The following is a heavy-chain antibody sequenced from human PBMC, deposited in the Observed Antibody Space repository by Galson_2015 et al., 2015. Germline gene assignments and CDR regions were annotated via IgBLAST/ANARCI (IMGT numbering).Heavy chain of an antibody. J-gene: IGHJ6*02. CDR2: ISGSGGST. CDR3: ARFTMVRGDRGMDV. CDR1: GFTFSSYA. Sequence: SLRLSCAASGFTFSSYAMSWVRQAPGKGLEWVSAISGSGGSTYYADSVKGRFTISRDNSKNTLYLQMNSLRAEDTAVYYCARFTMVRGDRGMDVWGQGTTVTVSS. V-gene: IGHV3-23*01. D-gene: IGHD3-10*01.